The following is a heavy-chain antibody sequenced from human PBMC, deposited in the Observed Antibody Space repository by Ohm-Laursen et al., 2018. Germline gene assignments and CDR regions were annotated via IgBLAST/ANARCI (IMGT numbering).Heavy chain of an antibody. J-gene: IGHJ6*02. CDR1: GFTFSSYE. CDR3: VKDVQWPPYGMDV. V-gene: IGHV3-48*03. Sequence: SLRLSCAAAGFTFSSYEMNWVRQAPGKGLEWDSYISSSGSTIYYVDSVKGRFTISRDNAKNTLYLQMNSLRAEDTAVYYCVKDVQWPPYGMDVWGQGTTVTVSS. D-gene: IGHD6-19*01. CDR2: ISSSGSTI.